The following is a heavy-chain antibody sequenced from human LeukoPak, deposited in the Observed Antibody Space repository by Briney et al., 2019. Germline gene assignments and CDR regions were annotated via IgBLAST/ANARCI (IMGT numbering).Heavy chain of an antibody. CDR1: GFTFDDYA. J-gene: IGHJ4*02. CDR2: ISWDGGST. D-gene: IGHD6-6*01. Sequence: GGSLRLSCAASGFTFDDYAMHWVRQAPGKGLEWVSLISWDGGSTYYADSVKGRFTISRDNSKNSLYLQMNSLRAEDMALYYCAKDRAARPLYYFDYWGQGTLVTVSS. V-gene: IGHV3-43D*03. CDR3: AKDRAARPLYYFDY.